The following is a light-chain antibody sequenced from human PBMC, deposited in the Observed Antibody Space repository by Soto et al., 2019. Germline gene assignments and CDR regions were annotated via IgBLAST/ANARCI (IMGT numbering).Light chain of an antibody. CDR1: SGDVGGYDY. CDR2: EVT. Sequence: SVLTQPPCASGSPGQSVTISCTGTSGDVGGYDYVSWYQQHPGKAPKLMIYEVTKRPLGVPDRFSGSKSGNTASLTVSGLQAEDEADYYCSSYAGSDNTYVFGTGTKVTVL. J-gene: IGLJ1*01. V-gene: IGLV2-8*01. CDR3: SSYAGSDNTYV.